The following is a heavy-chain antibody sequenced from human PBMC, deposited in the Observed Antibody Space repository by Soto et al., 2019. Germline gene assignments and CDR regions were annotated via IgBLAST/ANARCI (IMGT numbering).Heavy chain of an antibody. V-gene: IGHV3-33*01. Sequence: XGSLRLFFAASGFTFSNYGMHWVRQAPGKGLEWVAIIWHDGNNKYYADSVRGRFIISRDNSKNRLYLQMNSLRAEDTAVYYCASDLVGASDSYGLDVWGQGTPVTVSS. CDR2: IWHDGNNK. CDR1: GFTFSNYG. D-gene: IGHD1-26*01. J-gene: IGHJ6*02. CDR3: ASDLVGASDSYGLDV.